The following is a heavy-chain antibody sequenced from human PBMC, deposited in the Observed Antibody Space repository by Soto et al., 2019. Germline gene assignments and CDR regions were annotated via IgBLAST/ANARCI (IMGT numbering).Heavy chain of an antibody. J-gene: IGHJ4*02. CDR3: AGGAGRSTWFDY. CDR2: IYYSGST. CDR1: GGSISNGDYF. V-gene: IGHV4-30-4*01. D-gene: IGHD6-13*01. Sequence: QVQLQESGPGQVKPSQTLSLTCTVSGGSISNGDYFWNWIRQPPGKGLEWIGYIYYSGSTYSNPSLKSRVTISVDMSKTHFSLTLTSVTAADTAVYYCAGGAGRSTWFDYWGQGTLVTVSS.